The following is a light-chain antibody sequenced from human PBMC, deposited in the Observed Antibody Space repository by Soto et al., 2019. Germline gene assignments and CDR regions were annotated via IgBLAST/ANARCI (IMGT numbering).Light chain of an antibody. CDR1: ASDVGGHNY. Sequence: QSVLTQPRSVSGSPGQSVTISCTGTASDVGGHNYVSWYQQHPGKAPKVMVYDVNKRPSGVPDRFSGSKSGNTASLTISGLQDEDEADYHCSSYAGSNTYVFGTGTKLTVL. J-gene: IGLJ1*01. CDR3: SSYAGSNTYV. V-gene: IGLV2-11*01. CDR2: DVN.